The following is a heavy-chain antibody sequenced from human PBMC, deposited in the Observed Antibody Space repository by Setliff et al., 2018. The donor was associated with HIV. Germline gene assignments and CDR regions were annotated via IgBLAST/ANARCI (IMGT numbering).Heavy chain of an antibody. J-gene: IGHJ6*03. CDR2: INPSGGST. CDR1: GYTFTSYY. D-gene: IGHD2-2*01. CDR3: ARDCSSTSCPGSFNYYYYYYYMDV. V-gene: IGHV1-46*03. Sequence: ASVKVSCKASGYTFTSYYMHWVRQAPGQGLEWMGTINPSGGSTSFAQKFQGRVTMTRDTSTSTVYMELSSLRSEDTAVYYCARDCSSTSCPGSFNYYYYYYYMDVWGKGTTVTVSS.